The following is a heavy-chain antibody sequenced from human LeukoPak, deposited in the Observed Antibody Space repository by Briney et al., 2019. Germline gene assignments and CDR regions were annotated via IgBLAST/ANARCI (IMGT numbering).Heavy chain of an antibody. J-gene: IGHJ4*02. V-gene: IGHV4-34*01. Sequence: SETLSLTCAVYGGSFSDYYWNWIRQPPGKGLEWIGEINHRGSASYNPSLKSRVTISVDTSKNQFSLKLSSVTAADTAVYYCARVGDPYDSSGYYPYYFDYWGQGTLVTVSS. CDR2: INHRGSA. CDR1: GGSFSDYY. CDR3: ARVGDPYDSSGYYPYYFDY. D-gene: IGHD3-22*01.